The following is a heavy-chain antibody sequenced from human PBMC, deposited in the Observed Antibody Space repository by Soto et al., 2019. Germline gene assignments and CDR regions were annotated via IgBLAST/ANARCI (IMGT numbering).Heavy chain of an antibody. CDR3: ARHYSAMGV. CDR1: GFTVSSDS. V-gene: IGHV3-53*02. Sequence: EVQLVETGGDLIQPGGSLRLSCAASGFTVSSDSMTWVRQAPGKGLEWISIIYSDNNTDYADSVKGRFSISRDTSKNFLYFQMNILRADDTAEYYCARHYSAMGVWGQGTTVTVSS. J-gene: IGHJ6*02. CDR2: IYSDNNT.